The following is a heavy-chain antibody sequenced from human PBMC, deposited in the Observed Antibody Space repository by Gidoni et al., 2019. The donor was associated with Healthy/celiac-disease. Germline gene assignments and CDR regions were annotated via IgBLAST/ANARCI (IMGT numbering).Heavy chain of an antibody. Sequence: ALTVKGRFTISRDNSKNTLYLQMNSLRAEDTAVYYCAKGNTIFGADVDYWGQGTLVTVSS. CDR3: AKGNTIFGADVDY. J-gene: IGHJ4*02. D-gene: IGHD3-3*01. V-gene: IGHV3-23*01.